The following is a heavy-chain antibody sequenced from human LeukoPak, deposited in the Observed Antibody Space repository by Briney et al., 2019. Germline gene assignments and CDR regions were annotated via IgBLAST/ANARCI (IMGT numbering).Heavy chain of an antibody. CDR1: GFTFSSYS. J-gene: IGHJ4*02. V-gene: IGHV3-21*01. CDR2: ISSSSSFI. D-gene: IGHD1-1*01. Sequence: PGGSLRLSCAASGFTFSSYSMNWVRQAPGKGLEWVSSISSSSSFIYYADSVKGRFTISRDNAKNSLYLQMNSLRAEDTAVYYCARAGTTVNDYWGQGTLVTVSS. CDR3: ARAGTTVNDY.